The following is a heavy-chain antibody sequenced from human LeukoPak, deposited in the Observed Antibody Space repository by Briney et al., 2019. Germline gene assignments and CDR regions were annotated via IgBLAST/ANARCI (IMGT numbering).Heavy chain of an antibody. V-gene: IGHV3-9*01. D-gene: IGHD3-22*01. CDR3: AKGAAYYDSSGYLYYFDY. CDR1: GFTFDDYA. Sequence: PGRSLRLSCAASGFTFDDYAMHWVRQAPGKGLEWVSGISWNSGSIGYADSVKGRFTISRDNAKNSLYLQMNSLRAEDTALYYCAKGAAYYDSSGYLYYFDYWGQGTLVTASS. CDR2: ISWNSGSI. J-gene: IGHJ4*02.